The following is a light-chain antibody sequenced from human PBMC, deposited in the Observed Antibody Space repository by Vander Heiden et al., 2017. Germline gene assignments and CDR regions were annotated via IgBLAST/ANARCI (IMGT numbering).Light chain of an antibody. Sequence: EIVLTQSPATLSFSPGERATLSCRASQSVSSYLAWYQQKPGQAPRLLIYDASNRATGIPARFSGSGSGTDFTLTSSSLEPEDFAVYYCQQRSNWPLTFGGGTKVEIK. CDR1: QSVSSY. V-gene: IGKV3-11*01. CDR3: QQRSNWPLT. CDR2: DAS. J-gene: IGKJ4*01.